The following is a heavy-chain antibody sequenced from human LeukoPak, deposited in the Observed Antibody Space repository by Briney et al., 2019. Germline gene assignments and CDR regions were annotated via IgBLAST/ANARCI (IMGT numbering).Heavy chain of an antibody. CDR2: IYHSGIT. Sequence: SETLSLTCTVSGDSISSGGYYWNWIRQPPGKGLEWIGYIYHSGITNYNPSLKSRVTISIDRSKNQFSLKLSSVTAADTAVYYCARGGTSYWYFDLWGRGTLVTVSS. D-gene: IGHD1-26*01. J-gene: IGHJ2*01. CDR1: GDSISSGGYY. CDR3: ARGGTSYWYFDL. V-gene: IGHV4-30-2*01.